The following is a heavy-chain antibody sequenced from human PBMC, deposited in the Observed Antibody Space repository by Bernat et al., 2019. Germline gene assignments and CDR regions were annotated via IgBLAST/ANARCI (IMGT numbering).Heavy chain of an antibody. CDR1: GGTFSSYA. CDR3: ADGGSGSYYTGEEYYFDY. CDR2: IIPIFGTA. J-gene: IGHJ4*02. Sequence: QVQLVQSGAEVKKPGSSVKVSCKASGGTFSSYAISWVRQAPGQGLEWMGGIIPIFGTANYAQTFQGRVTITADESTSTAYMELSSLRSEDTAVYYCADGGSGSYYTGEEYYFDYWGQGTLVTVSS. D-gene: IGHD3-10*01. V-gene: IGHV1-69*01.